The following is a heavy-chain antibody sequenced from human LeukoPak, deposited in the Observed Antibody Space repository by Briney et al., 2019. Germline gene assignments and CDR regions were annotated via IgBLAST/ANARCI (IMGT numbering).Heavy chain of an antibody. J-gene: IGHJ4*02. CDR3: ARGRMGSSSWYWFDY. V-gene: IGHV1-8*01. CDR1: GYTFTSYD. Sequence: GASVKVSCKASGYTFTSYDINWVRQATGQGPEWMGWMNPNSGNTGYAQKFQGRVTMTRNTSISTAYMELRSLRSEDTAVYYCARGRMGSSSWYWFDYWGQGTLVTVSS. CDR2: MNPNSGNT. D-gene: IGHD6-13*01.